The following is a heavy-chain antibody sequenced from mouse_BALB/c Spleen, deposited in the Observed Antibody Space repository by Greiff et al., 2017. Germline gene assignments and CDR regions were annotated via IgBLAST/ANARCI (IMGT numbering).Heavy chain of an antibody. V-gene: IGHV5-4*02. D-gene: IGHD4-1*01. CDR3: AREWERAMDY. J-gene: IGHJ4*01. Sequence: EVKVVESGGGLVKPGGSLKLSCAASGFTFSDYYMYWVRQTPEKRLEWVATISDGGSYTYYPDSVKGRFTISRDNAKNNLYLQMSSLKSEDTAMYYCAREWERAMDYWGQGTSVTVSS. CDR1: GFTFSDYY. CDR2: ISDGGSYT.